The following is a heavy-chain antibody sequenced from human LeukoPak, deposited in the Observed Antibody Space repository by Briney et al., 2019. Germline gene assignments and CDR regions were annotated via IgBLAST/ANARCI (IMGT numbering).Heavy chain of an antibody. CDR1: GGTFSSYS. Sequence: SVKVSCKASGGTFSSYSISWVRQAPGQGLEWMGGIIPIFDITNYAQKFQGRVTINADEFTSTAYMELSSLRSDDTAVYYCAGYDYVWGNDYYYHMDVWGKGTTVTISS. CDR3: AGYDYVWGNDYYYHMDV. D-gene: IGHD3-16*01. V-gene: IGHV1-69*13. CDR2: IIPIFDIT. J-gene: IGHJ6*03.